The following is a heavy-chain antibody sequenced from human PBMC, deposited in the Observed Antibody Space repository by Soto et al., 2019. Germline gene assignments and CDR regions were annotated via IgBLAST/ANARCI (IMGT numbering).Heavy chain of an antibody. CDR3: ARELYDILTGRANDAFDI. CDR2: IYYSGST. Sequence: SETLSLTCTVAGGSISSYYWSWIRQPPGKGLEWIGYIYYSGSTNYNPSRKSRVAISVDTSKNQFSLKLSSVTAADTAVYYCARELYDILTGRANDAFDIWGQGTMVTVSS. D-gene: IGHD3-9*01. J-gene: IGHJ3*02. CDR1: GGSISSYY. V-gene: IGHV4-59*01.